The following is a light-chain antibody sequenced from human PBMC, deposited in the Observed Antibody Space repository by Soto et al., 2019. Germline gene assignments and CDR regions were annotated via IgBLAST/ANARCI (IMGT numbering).Light chain of an antibody. CDR1: SNDVGGYNY. J-gene: IGLJ1*01. CDR2: DVS. V-gene: IGLV2-14*01. Sequence: QSVLTRPVSVSASPGPSITISCTGTSNDVGGYNYVSWYQQHPGKAPKFMIYDVSNRPSGVSNRFSGSKSGNTASLTISGLQAEDEADYYCSSYTTSNTRQIVFGTGTKVTVL. CDR3: SSYTTSNTRQIV.